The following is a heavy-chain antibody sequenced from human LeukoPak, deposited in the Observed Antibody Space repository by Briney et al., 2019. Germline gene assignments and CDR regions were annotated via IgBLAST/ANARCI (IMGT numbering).Heavy chain of an antibody. J-gene: IGHJ3*02. D-gene: IGHD2-15*01. CDR2: IVVVGST. CDR3: ATVVAATFNAFDI. Sequence: GGPRNFSCQPSGFTFSTYTMAWFRKAPGKGREGVPTIVVVGSTNYYADSVKGRFTISRDNAKNSLYLQMNSLRAEDTAVYYCATVVAATFNAFDIWGQGTMVTVSS. V-gene: IGHV3-21*05. CDR1: GFTFSTYT.